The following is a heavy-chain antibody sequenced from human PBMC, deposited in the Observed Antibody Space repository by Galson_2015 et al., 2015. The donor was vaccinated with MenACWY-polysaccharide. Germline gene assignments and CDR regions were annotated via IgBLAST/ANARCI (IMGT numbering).Heavy chain of an antibody. V-gene: IGHV3-9*01. Sequence: SLRLSCAASGFKFEDYAMNWVRQAPGKGLEWVSGIRWNSDNMNYADSVKGRFTISRDNDQNYLYLQMESLGPEDTDFYYCAKALQRGYDRPPYYWGQGTLGTGSS. D-gene: IGHD3-3*01. CDR1: GFKFEDYA. CDR3: AKALQRGYDRPPYY. J-gene: IGHJ4*02. CDR2: IRWNSDNM.